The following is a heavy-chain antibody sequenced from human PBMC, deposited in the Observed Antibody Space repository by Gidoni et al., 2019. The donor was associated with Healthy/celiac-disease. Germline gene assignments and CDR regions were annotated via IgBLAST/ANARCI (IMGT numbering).Heavy chain of an antibody. J-gene: IGHJ4*02. CDR1: GFTFSSYA. D-gene: IGHD3-22*01. V-gene: IGHV3-23*01. CDR2: ISGSGGST. CDR3: AKGLHYDSSGYYYVGVDGYFDY. Sequence: EVQLLESGGGLVQPGGSLRLSCAASGFTFSSYAMSWVRQAPGKGLEWVSAISGSGGSTYYAETEKGRFTISRDKAKNTMYQQMNSLRAEETAVYYCAKGLHYDSSGYYYVGVDGYFDYWGQGTLVTVSS.